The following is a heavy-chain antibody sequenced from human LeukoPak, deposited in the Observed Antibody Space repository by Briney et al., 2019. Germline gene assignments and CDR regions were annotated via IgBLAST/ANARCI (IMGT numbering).Heavy chain of an antibody. CDR3: ARGVSSVTIFGVVIRYWFDP. Sequence: SETPVPHLRCLWWVLQWLLLELDSPAPREGLEWIGEINHSGSTNYNPSLKSRVTISVDTSKNQFSLKLSSVTAADTAVYYCARGVSSVTIFGVVIRYWFDPWGQGTLVTVSS. CDR1: WVLQWLL. J-gene: IGHJ5*02. V-gene: IGHV4-34*01. CDR2: INHSGST. D-gene: IGHD3-3*01.